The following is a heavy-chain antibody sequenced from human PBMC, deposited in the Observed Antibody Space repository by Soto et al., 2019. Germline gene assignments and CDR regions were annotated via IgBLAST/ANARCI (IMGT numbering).Heavy chain of an antibody. D-gene: IGHD2-2*01. CDR2: INAGNGNT. V-gene: IGHV1-3*01. CDR1: GYTFTSYA. Sequence: ASVKVSCKASGYTFTSYAMHWVRQAPGQRLEWMGWINAGNGNTKYSQKFQGRVTITRDTSASTAYMELSSLRSEDTAVYYCARDRVVPAAMNWFDPWRQGTLVTVSS. J-gene: IGHJ5*02. CDR3: ARDRVVPAAMNWFDP.